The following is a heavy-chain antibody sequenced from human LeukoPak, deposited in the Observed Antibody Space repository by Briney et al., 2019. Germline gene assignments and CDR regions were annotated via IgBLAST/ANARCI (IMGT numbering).Heavy chain of an antibody. CDR2: INTNTGNP. J-gene: IGHJ4*02. CDR3: ARDKGYGSGSFDY. V-gene: IGHV7-4-1*02. Sequence: ASVKVSCKASGYTFTSYAMNWVRQAPGHGLEWRGWINTNTGNPTYAQRFTGRFVFSLDTSVSTAYLQISSLKAEDTAVYYCARDKGYGSGSFDYWGQGTLVTVSS. CDR1: GYTFTSYA. D-gene: IGHD3-10*01.